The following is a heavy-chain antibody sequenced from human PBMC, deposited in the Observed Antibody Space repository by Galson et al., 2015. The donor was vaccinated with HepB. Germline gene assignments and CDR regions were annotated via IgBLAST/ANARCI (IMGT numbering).Heavy chain of an antibody. CDR1: GFTFSDYY. CDR3: ARDLSGDYLSDTLDI. V-gene: IGHV3-11*06. J-gene: IGHJ3*02. Sequence: SLRLSCAASGFTFSDYYLSWVRQAPGKGLEWLCYISGNSGNTNCADSVKGRFTISRDNAKNSLSLQMNSLRGEDTAVYYCARDLSGDYLSDTLDIWGQGTIVTVSS. D-gene: IGHD3-3*01. CDR2: ISGNSGNT.